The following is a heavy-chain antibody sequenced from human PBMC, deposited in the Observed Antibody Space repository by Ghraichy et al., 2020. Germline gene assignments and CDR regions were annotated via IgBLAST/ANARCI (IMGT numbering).Heavy chain of an antibody. D-gene: IGHD6-6*01. CDR1: GFTFNKYG. V-gene: IGHV3-23*01. CDR2: ISDSGDTT. CDR3: AKGYSGYSSASDY. J-gene: IGHJ4*02. Sequence: GGSLRLSCTVSGFTFNKYGMNWVRQAPGKGLEWVSGISDSGDTTYYADSVKGRFTTSRDNSKNTLYVQMSSLRAEDTAVYYCAKGYSGYSSASDYWGQGTLVTVSS.